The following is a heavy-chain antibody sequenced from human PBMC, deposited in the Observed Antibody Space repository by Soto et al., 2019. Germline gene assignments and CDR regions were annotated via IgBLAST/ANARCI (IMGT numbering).Heavy chain of an antibody. CDR3: ASCPQNCINSSPCCIVFDD. Sequence: SVTPSCKSSVGTKNFYAIIWVRQSTGQGLEWMGGIIPIFGTANYAQKFQGRVTITADESTSTAYMELSSLRSEDTAVYYCASCPQNCINSSPCCIVFDDWGQGTLVTAPQ. CDR1: VGTKNFYA. D-gene: IGHD6-13*01. J-gene: IGHJ4*02. CDR2: IIPIFGTA. V-gene: IGHV1-69*13.